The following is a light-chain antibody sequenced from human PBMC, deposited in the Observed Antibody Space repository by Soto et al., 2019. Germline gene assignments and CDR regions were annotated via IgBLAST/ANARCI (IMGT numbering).Light chain of an antibody. J-gene: IGKJ1*01. CDR2: GAS. Sequence: EIVLPQSPGTLSLSPGERATLSCRASQSVSTSYLAWYQQKPGQAPRLLIYGASTRATGIPDRFSGSGSGTDFTLTISRLEPEDFAVYYCQQYGGSPPWTFGQGTKVEIK. CDR3: QQYGGSPPWT. CDR1: QSVSTSY. V-gene: IGKV3-20*01.